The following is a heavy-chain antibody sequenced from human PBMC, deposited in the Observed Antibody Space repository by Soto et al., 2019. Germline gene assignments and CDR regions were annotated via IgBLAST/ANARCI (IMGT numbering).Heavy chain of an antibody. CDR2: ISLSGGNA. Sequence: ASVKVSCKASGYSFSSYFIHWVRQAPGHGLEWMGIISLSGGNANYAQKLQGRVAMSRDTSTNTVFMELSSLRSEDTAVYFCARAPYSSWSFRFDYWGQGTLVTVSS. D-gene: IGHD6-13*01. CDR1: GYSFSSYF. CDR3: ARAPYSSWSFRFDY. J-gene: IGHJ4*02. V-gene: IGHV1-46*01.